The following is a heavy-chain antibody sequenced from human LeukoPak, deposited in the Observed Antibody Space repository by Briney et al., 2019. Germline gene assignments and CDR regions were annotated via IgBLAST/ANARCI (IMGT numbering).Heavy chain of an antibody. D-gene: IGHD3-16*01. CDR2: ISNSGGST. CDR3: AKVKPYWYFDL. CDR1: EFTFSSYA. Sequence: GGSLRLSCAASEFTFSSYAMSWVRQAPGKGLEWVSAISNSGGSTYYADSVKGRFTISRDNSKNTLYLQMNSLRVEDTAVYYCAKVKPYWYFDLWGRGTLVTVSS. V-gene: IGHV3-23*01. J-gene: IGHJ2*01.